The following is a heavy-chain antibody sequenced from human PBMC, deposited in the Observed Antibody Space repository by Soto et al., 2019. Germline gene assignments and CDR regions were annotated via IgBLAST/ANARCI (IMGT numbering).Heavy chain of an antibody. J-gene: IGHJ6*03. CDR1: GFTFNNYA. Sequence: EVQLLESGGDLVQPGGSLRLSCAASGFTFNNYAMNWVRQAPGKGLEWVSGTSGSGDITLYSDSVKGRFTISRDNSKDTLYLQMNSLRAEDTAVYYCARRYCVTINYSPVDFYMDVWGKGTTVTVSS. V-gene: IGHV3-23*01. CDR3: ARRYCVTINYSPVDFYMDV. CDR2: TSGSGDIT. D-gene: IGHD2-15*01.